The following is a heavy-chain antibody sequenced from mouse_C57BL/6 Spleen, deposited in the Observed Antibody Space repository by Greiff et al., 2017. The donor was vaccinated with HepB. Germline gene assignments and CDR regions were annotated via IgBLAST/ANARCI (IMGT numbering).Heavy chain of an antibody. Sequence: EVKLVESGGGLVKPGGSLKLSCAASGFTFSDYGMHWVRQAPEKGLEWVAYISSGSSTIYYADTVKGRFTISRDNAKNTLFLQMTTLRSEDTAMYYCAMTTPFDYWGQGTTLTVSS. CDR1: GFTFSDYG. J-gene: IGHJ2*01. D-gene: IGHD2-13*01. V-gene: IGHV5-17*01. CDR2: ISSGSSTI. CDR3: AMTTPFDY.